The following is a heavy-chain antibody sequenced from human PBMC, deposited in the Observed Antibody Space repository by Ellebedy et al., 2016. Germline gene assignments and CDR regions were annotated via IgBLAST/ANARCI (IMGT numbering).Heavy chain of an antibody. J-gene: IGHJ4*02. Sequence: GGSLRLSCAASGFTFSNYAVAWVRQAPETGLEWVSSITSSGITYYTDSVQGRFTIYTDNSKNTLYLQMNSLRVEDTAVYYCAGDSRGITASGTSLHYWGQGTLVTVSS. CDR3: AGDSRGITASGTSLHY. V-gene: IGHV3-23*01. D-gene: IGHD6-13*01. CDR1: GFTFSNYA. CDR2: ITSSGIT.